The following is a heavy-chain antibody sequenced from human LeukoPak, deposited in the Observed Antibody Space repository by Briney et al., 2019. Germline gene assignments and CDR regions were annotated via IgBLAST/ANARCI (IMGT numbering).Heavy chain of an antibody. CDR2: IWYDGSNK. CDR1: GFTFSSYA. J-gene: IGHJ4*02. Sequence: GGSLRLSCSASGFTFSSYAMHWVRQAPGKGLEWVAVIWYDGSNKYYADSVKGRFTISRDNSKNTLYLQMNSLRAEDTAVYYCARQRDGYNPGYFDYWGQGTLVTVSS. V-gene: IGHV3-33*08. CDR3: ARQRDGYNPGYFDY. D-gene: IGHD5-24*01.